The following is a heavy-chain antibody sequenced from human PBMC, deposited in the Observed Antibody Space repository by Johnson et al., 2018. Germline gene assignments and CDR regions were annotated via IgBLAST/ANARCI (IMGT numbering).Heavy chain of an antibody. CDR2: VYSDGVT. V-gene: IGHV3-53*01. CDR1: GFNVSNNY. Sequence: VQLQESGGDLIQPGGSLRLSCSASGFNVSNNYMSWVRQAPGKGLEWVSVVYSDGVTYYVDPVKGRFTISRDNAKKSLYLQMTSLRAEDAAVYYCARDPSFAYSYYNYMDAWGKGTTVTVSS. CDR3: ARDPSFAYSYYNYMDA. J-gene: IGHJ6*03. D-gene: IGHD3-16*01.